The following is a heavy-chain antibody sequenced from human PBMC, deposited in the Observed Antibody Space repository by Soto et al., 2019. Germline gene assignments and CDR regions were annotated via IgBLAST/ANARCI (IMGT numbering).Heavy chain of an antibody. CDR1: GFNVNTNY. J-gene: IGHJ3*01. Sequence: EVQLVESGGGLIQPGGSLRFSCAASGFNVNTNYMSWVRQAPGTGLEWVSAIYSGGNTYYADSVKGRFTLSRDNSKNLLHLQRNSPRAEYTAVDYWARGVLTALDVWGQGTM. CDR2: IYSGGNT. V-gene: IGHV3-53*01. CDR3: ARGVLTALDV. D-gene: IGHD6-13*01.